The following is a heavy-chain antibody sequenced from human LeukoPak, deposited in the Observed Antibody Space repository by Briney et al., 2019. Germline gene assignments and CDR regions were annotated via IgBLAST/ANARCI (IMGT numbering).Heavy chain of an antibody. J-gene: IGHJ4*02. V-gene: IGHV4-61*01. CDR3: ARSGPRPRAPPRRGDVAAGKGSFDY. D-gene: IGHD6-13*01. Sequence: SETLSLTCTVSGASVSSGSYFWSWIRQPPGKGLEWIGYIYYSGSTNYNPSLKSRVTISVDTSKNQFSLKLSSVTAADTAVYYCARSGPRPRAPPRRGDVAAGKGSFDYWGQGTLVTVSS. CDR2: IYYSGST. CDR1: GASVSSGSYF.